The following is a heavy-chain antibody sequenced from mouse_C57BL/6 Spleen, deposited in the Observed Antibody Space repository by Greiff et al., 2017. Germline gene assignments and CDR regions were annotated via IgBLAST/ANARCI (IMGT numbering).Heavy chain of an antibody. D-gene: IGHD3-2*02. CDR3: ARSGDSSGYGLGFGY. J-gene: IGHJ3*01. Sequence: VQLQQSGPELVKPGASVKIPCKASGYTFTDYNMDWVKQSHGKSLEWIGDINPNNGGTIYNQKFKGKATLTVDKSSSTAYMELRSLTSEDTAVYYCARSGDSSGYGLGFGYWGQGTLVTVSA. CDR2: INPNNGGT. V-gene: IGHV1-18*01. CDR1: GYTFTDYN.